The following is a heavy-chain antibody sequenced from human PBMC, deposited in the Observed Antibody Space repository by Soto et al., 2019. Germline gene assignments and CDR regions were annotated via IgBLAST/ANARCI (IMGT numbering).Heavy chain of an antibody. D-gene: IGHD5-12*01. V-gene: IGHV1-2*02. CDR1: GYTFTGYY. CDR2: VNPNSGGT. J-gene: IGHJ4*02. Sequence: ASVKVSCKASGYTFTGYYIHWVRQAPGQGLEWMGWVNPNSGGTSYAQKFQGRVTMTRDTSISSAYMEVTRLRSDDTAVYYRARANSGDDDEFDYWGQGTLVTVSS. CDR3: ARANSGDDDEFDY.